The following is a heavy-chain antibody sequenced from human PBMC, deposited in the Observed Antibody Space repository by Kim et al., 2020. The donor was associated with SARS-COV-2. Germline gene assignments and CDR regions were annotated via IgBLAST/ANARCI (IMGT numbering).Heavy chain of an antibody. J-gene: IGHJ4*02. CDR3: ARDMRGFDY. D-gene: IGHD3-16*01. CDR2: IKQDGGEK. Sequence: GGSLRLSCAVSGFTFGDHWMTWVRQAPGMGLQWVANIKQDGGEKYYVDSVKGRFTISRDNVENSLYLQMDRLRAEDTAVYFWARDMRGFDYWGQGILVTVSS. CDR1: GFTFGDHW. V-gene: IGHV3-7*01.